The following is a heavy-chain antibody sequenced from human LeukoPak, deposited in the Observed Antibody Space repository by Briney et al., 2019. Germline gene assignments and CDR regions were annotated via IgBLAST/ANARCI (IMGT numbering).Heavy chain of an antibody. CDR2: ISYDGSNK. Sequence: PGGSLRLSCAASGFTFSSYAIHWVRQAPGKGLEWVAVISYDGSNKYYADSVKGRFTISRDNSKNTLYLQMNSLRSEDTAVYYCARKYYWNDVALDYWGQGTLVTVSS. CDR3: ARKYYWNDVALDY. D-gene: IGHD1-20*01. J-gene: IGHJ4*02. V-gene: IGHV3-30-3*01. CDR1: GFTFSSYA.